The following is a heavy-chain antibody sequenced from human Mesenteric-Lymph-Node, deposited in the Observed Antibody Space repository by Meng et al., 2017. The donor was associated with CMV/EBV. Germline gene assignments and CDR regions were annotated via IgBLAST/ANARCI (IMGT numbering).Heavy chain of an antibody. CDR3: ARGYSGYDPPGY. D-gene: IGHD5-12*01. J-gene: IGHJ4*02. CDR1: GGTFSSYT. CDR2: IIPIFGTA. V-gene: IGHV1-69*05. Sequence: SVKVSCKASGGTFSSYTISWVRQAPGQGLEWMGRIIPIFGTANYAQKFQGRVTITTDESTSTAYMELSSLRSEDTAVYYCARGYSGYDPPGYWGQGTLVTVSS.